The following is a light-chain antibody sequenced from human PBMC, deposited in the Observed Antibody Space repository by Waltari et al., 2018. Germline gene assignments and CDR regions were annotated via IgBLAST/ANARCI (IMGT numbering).Light chain of an antibody. Sequence: EIVLTQSPGTLSLSPGERATLSCRASQSVSSSYIAWYQQKPGQAPRLLINGASSRSTGIPDRFSGRGSGTDFTLTISRLEPEDFAVYYCQYYGNSPPLTFGGGTKVEIK. CDR3: QYYGNSPPLT. CDR2: GAS. V-gene: IGKV3-20*01. J-gene: IGKJ4*01. CDR1: QSVSSSY.